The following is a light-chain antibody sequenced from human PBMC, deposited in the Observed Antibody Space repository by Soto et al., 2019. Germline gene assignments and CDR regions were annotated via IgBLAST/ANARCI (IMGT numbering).Light chain of an antibody. V-gene: IGKV3-15*01. J-gene: IGKJ4*01. CDR3: QQYNTWPVT. Sequence: EIVMTQSPATLSVSPGERVTFSCRASQSVSTNLAWYQHKPGQAPRILISYASTGATGVPARFSGGGSGTEFTLTINSLQSEDFAVYYCQQYNTWPVTFGGGTKVDIK. CDR2: YAS. CDR1: QSVSTN.